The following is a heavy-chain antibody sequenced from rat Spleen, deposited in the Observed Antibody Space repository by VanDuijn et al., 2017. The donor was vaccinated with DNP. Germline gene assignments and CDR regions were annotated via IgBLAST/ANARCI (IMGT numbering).Heavy chain of an antibody. J-gene: IGHJ3*01. CDR1: GFTFSNYD. CDR2: ITNTGDYT. Sequence: EVQLVESGGGLVQPGRSLKLSCAASGFTFSNYDMAWVRQAPTKGLEGVASITNTGDYTYYPDSVRGRFTISRDNAKSTLYLQMDSLRSEDTATYYCARNGNYGLGYWGQGTLVTVSS. D-gene: IGHD1-10*01. CDR3: ARNGNYGLGY. V-gene: IGHV5-25*01.